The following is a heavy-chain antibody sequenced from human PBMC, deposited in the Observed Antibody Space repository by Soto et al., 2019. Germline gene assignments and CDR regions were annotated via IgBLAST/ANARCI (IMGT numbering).Heavy chain of an antibody. V-gene: IGHV1-69*06. J-gene: IGHJ4*02. CDR3: ARFGHGQDDILTGYDDY. CDR1: GGTFSSYA. Sequence: ASVKVSCKASGGTFSSYAISWVRQAPGQGLEWMGGIIPIFGTANYAQKFQGRVTITADKSTSTAYMELSSLRSEDTAVYYCARFGHGQDDILTGYDDYWGQGTLVTVSS. D-gene: IGHD3-9*01. CDR2: IIPIFGTA.